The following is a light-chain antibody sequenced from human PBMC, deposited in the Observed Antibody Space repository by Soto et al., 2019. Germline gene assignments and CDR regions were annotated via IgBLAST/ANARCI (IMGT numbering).Light chain of an antibody. Sequence: EIVLTQSPGTLSLSPGERATLSCRASQSVADNYLDWYQQKPGQAPRLLIYAASRRATGIPDTFSGSGSGTGFTLTNTRLEPEDLALYYCQQYGHSPRTFGQGTRVEIK. CDR1: QSVADNY. V-gene: IGKV3-20*01. CDR2: AAS. CDR3: QQYGHSPRT. J-gene: IGKJ1*01.